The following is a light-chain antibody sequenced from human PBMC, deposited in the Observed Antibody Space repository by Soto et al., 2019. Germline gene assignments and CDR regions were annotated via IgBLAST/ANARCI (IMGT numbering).Light chain of an antibody. J-gene: IGLJ3*02. V-gene: IGLV1-44*01. Sequence: QSVVTQPPSASGTPGQRVTISCSGANSNIGGNPVNWFQQLPGRAPKLLIYNNSQRSSGVPDRFSGSKSGTSASLVISGLQSEDEADYYCAAWDDSLNGRVFGGGTKLTVL. CDR3: AAWDDSLNGRV. CDR1: NSNIGGNP. CDR2: NNS.